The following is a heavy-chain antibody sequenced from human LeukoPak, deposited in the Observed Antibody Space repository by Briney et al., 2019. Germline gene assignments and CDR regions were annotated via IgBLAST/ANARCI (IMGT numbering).Heavy chain of an antibody. CDR3: ARGVPLRYFDWLLRQLRRFDP. V-gene: IGHV3-23*01. CDR2: ISGSGGST. D-gene: IGHD3-9*01. Sequence: GGSLRLSCAASGFTFSSYGMSWVRQAPGKGLEWVSAISGSGGSTSYADSVKGRFTISRDNAKNTLYLQMNSLRAEDTAVYYCARGVPLRYFDWLLRQLRRFDPWGQGTLVTVSS. CDR1: GFTFSSYG. J-gene: IGHJ5*02.